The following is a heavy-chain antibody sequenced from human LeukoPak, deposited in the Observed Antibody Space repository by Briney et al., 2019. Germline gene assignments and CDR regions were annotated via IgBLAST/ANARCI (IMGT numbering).Heavy chain of an antibody. Sequence: SETLSLTCAVYGGSFSGYYWSWIRQPPGKGLEWIGEINHSGSTNYNPSLKSRVTISVDTSKNQFSLKLSSVTAADTAVYYCARRRMSGSGWFDYWGQGTLVTVSS. V-gene: IGHV4-34*01. J-gene: IGHJ4*02. CDR3: ARRRMSGSGWFDY. CDR1: GGSFSGYY. D-gene: IGHD6-19*01. CDR2: INHSGST.